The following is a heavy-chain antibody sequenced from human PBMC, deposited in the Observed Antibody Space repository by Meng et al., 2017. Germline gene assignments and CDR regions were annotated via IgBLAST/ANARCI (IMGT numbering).Heavy chain of an antibody. Sequence: SVKVSCKASGGTFSSYAISWVRQAPGQGLEWMGGVIPIFGTANYAQKFQGRVTITADKSTSTAYMELSSLRSEDTAVYYCARGQVVAGTTVEVSSYYYYGMDVWGQGTTVTVSS. CDR1: GGTFSSYA. CDR2: VIPIFGTA. V-gene: IGHV1-69*06. CDR3: ARGQVVAGTTVEVSSYYYYGMDV. J-gene: IGHJ6*02. D-gene: IGHD6-19*01.